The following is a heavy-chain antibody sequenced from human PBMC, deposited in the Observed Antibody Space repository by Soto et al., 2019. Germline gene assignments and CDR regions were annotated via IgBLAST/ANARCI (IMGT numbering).Heavy chain of an antibody. CDR3: AKTYYYDSSGYSWFDP. CDR2: IIPIFGTA. Sequence: GASVKVSCKASGGTFSSYAISWVRQAPGQGLEWMGGIIPIFGTANYAQKFQGRVTITADESTSTAYMELSSLRSEDTAVYYCAKTYYYDSSGYSWFDPWGQGTLVTVSS. J-gene: IGHJ5*02. CDR1: GGTFSSYA. V-gene: IGHV1-69*13. D-gene: IGHD3-22*01.